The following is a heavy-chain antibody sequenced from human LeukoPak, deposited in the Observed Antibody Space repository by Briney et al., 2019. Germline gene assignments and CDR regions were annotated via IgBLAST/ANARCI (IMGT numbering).Heavy chain of an antibody. Sequence: GGSLRLSCAASGFTVSNNYMNWVRQAPGKGLEWVSAIYTGGSTYYADSVKGRFTISRDNSKSTLYLQMSSLRAEDTAVYYCAKDGPYFDSTGYFMNYWGQGTLVTVSS. CDR1: GFTVSNNY. D-gene: IGHD3-22*01. CDR3: AKDGPYFDSTGYFMNY. CDR2: IYTGGST. V-gene: IGHV3-53*05. J-gene: IGHJ4*02.